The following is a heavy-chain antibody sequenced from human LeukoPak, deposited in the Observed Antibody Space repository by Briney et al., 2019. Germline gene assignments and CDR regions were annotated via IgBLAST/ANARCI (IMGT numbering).Heavy chain of an antibody. CDR3: AKESYSSGWYAYFDY. J-gene: IGHJ4*02. D-gene: IGHD6-19*01. V-gene: IGHV3-23*01. CDR2: ISGSGGST. Sequence: GGSLRLSCAASGFTFSSYAVSWVRQAPGKGLEWASAISGSGGSTYYADSVKGRFTISRDNSKNTLYLQMNSLRAEDTAVYYCAKESYSSGWYAYFDYWGQGTLVTVSS. CDR1: GFTFSSYA.